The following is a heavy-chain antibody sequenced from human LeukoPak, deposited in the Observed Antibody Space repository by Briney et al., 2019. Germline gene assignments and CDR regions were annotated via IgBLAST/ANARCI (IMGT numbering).Heavy chain of an antibody. CDR3: ARCGGDCYSSYFDY. V-gene: IGHV1-18*01. J-gene: IGHJ4*02. D-gene: IGHD2-21*02. CDR1: GGTFSSYG. Sequence: ASVTVSCTASGGTFSSYGISWVRQAPGQGLEWMGWISAYNGNTNYAQKLQGRVTMTTGTSTSTAYMELRSLRSDDTAVYYCARCGGDCYSSYFDYWGQGTLVTVSS. CDR2: ISAYNGNT.